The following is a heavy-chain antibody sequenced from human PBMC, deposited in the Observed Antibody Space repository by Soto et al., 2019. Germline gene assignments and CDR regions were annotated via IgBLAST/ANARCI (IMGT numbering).Heavy chain of an antibody. V-gene: IGHV1-69*02. J-gene: IGHJ3*02. D-gene: IGHD2-15*01. Sequence: GASVKVSCKASGGTFSSYTISWVRQAPGQGLEWMGRIIPILGIANYAQKFQGRVTITADKSTSTAYMELSSLRSEDTAVYYCARSGGDCSGGSCYSDAFDIRGQGTMVTVSS. CDR1: GGTFSSYT. CDR3: ARSGGDCSGGSCYSDAFDI. CDR2: IIPILGIA.